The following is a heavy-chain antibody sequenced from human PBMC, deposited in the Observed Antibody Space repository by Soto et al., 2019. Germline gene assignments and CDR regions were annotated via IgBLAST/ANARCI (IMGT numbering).Heavy chain of an antibody. D-gene: IGHD2-15*01. V-gene: IGHV3-21*04. CDR2: ISGTSVYI. CDR3: EGYGALNPFYS. CDR1: GFTFSNYN. J-gene: IGHJ3*01. Sequence: GGSLRLSCVASGFTFSNYNMNWVRQAPGKGLEWVSHISGTSVYIHYADSVKGRFTISRDNAKNTVYLQMDSLRVEDTAVYYCEGYGALNPFYSWGQGAMVTVS.